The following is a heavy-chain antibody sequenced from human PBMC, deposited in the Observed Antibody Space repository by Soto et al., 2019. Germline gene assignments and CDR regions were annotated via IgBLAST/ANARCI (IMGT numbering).Heavy chain of an antibody. V-gene: IGHV3-66*01. Sequence: GGSLRLSCAASGFTVSSNYMSWVRQAPGKGLEWDSVIYSGGSTYYADSVKGRFTISRDNSKNTLYLQMNSLRAEDTAVYYCAQRRTSGPYNWFDPWGQGTLVTVSS. CDR2: IYSGGST. CDR3: AQRRTSGPYNWFDP. D-gene: IGHD1-1*01. J-gene: IGHJ5*02. CDR1: GFTVSSNY.